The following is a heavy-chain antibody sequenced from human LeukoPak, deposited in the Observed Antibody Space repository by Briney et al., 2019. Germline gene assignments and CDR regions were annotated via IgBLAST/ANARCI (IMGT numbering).Heavy chain of an antibody. Sequence: ASVKVSCKASGYTFTGYYMHWVRQAPGQGLEWMGWINPNSGDTAYAQNFQGRITMTRTTSINTAYMELSSLRSEDTAVYYCARGLGSYDSSELTWPMISFWGQGTVVTVSS. CDR3: ARGLGSYDSSELTWPMISF. D-gene: IGHD3-22*01. CDR1: GYTFTGYY. V-gene: IGHV1-8*02. CDR2: INPNSGDT. J-gene: IGHJ4*02.